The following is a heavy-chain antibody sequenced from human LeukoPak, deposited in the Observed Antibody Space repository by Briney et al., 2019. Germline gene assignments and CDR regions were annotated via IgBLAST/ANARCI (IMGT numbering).Heavy chain of an antibody. CDR2: ISPSSGTI. J-gene: IGHJ2*01. CDR3: ARKLGMGWYFDL. CDR1: GFTFSNFA. Sequence: PGGSLRLSCAASGFTFSNFAMTWVRQAPGKGLEWVSYISPSSGTIYYADSVRGRFTISRDNARNSLYLQMNSLRDEDTAVYYCARKLGMGWYFDLWGRGTLITVSS. D-gene: IGHD7-27*01. V-gene: IGHV3-48*02.